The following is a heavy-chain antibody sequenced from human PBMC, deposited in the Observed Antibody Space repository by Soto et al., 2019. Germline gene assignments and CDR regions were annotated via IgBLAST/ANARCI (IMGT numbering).Heavy chain of an antibody. V-gene: IGHV1-69*12. CDR2: IIPIFGTA. CDR1: GGTFSSYT. Sequence: QVQLVQSGAEVKKPGSSVKVSCKASGGTFSSYTISWVRQAPGQGLEWMGGIIPIFGTANYTQKFQGRVTITADESTSTAYMELSSLRSEDTAVYYCARVPNRFLEWPGGDYWGQGTLVTVSS. J-gene: IGHJ4*02. D-gene: IGHD3-3*01. CDR3: ARVPNRFLEWPGGDY.